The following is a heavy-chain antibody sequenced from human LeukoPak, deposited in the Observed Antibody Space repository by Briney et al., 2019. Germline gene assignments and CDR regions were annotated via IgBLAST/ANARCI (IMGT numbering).Heavy chain of an antibody. D-gene: IGHD5-18*01. CDR3: ARDPEATYSYGFKFDY. J-gene: IGHJ4*02. V-gene: IGHV4-34*01. CDR1: GGSFSGYY. Sequence: SETLSLTCAVYGGSFSGYYWSWIRQPPGKGLEWIGEINHSGSTNYNPSLKSRVTISVDTSKNQFSLKLSSVTAADTAVYYCARDPEATYSYGFKFDYWGQGTLVTVSS. CDR2: INHSGST.